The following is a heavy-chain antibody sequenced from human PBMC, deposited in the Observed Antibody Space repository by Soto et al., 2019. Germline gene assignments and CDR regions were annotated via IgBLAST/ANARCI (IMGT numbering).Heavy chain of an antibody. V-gene: IGHV3-23*01. CDR1: GFTFSIYA. D-gene: IGHD6-19*01. Sequence: VGSLRLSCAASGFTFSIYAMSWVRQAPGKGLDWVPTITGSGDSTYYADSVKGRFTISRDNSKNTLYLQMTSLRAEDTAVYYCAKGSSSAWYRFDFWGQGTLVTVSS. CDR3: AKGSSSAWYRFDF. CDR2: ITGSGDST. J-gene: IGHJ4*02.